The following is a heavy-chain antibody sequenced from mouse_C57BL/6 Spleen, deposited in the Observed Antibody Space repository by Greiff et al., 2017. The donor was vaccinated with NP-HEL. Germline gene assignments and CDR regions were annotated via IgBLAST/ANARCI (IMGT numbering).Heavy chain of an antibody. V-gene: IGHV3-6*01. D-gene: IGHD1-2*01. Sequence: EVKLQESGPGLVKPSQSLSLTCSVTGYSITSGYYWNWIRQFPGNKLEWMGYISYDGSNNYNPSLKNRISITRDTSKNQFFLKLNSVTTEDTATYYCASRLFFAYWGQGTLVTVSA. J-gene: IGHJ3*01. CDR1: GYSITSGYY. CDR2: ISYDGSN. CDR3: ASRLFFAY.